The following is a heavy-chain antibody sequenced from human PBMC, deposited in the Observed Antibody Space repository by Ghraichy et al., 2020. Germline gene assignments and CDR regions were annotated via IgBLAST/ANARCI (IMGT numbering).Heavy chain of an antibody. CDR2: ISWKSGTI. CDR1: GFRFDDYA. Sequence: GGSLRLSCVASGFRFDDYAMHWVRQAPGKGLEWVSGISWKSGTIGYADSVKGRFTISRDNAKNSLYLQMNSLRAEDTALYYCAKGSSSSWYFGDYWGQGALVTVSS. D-gene: IGHD6-13*01. J-gene: IGHJ4*02. CDR3: AKGSSSSWYFGDY. V-gene: IGHV3-9*01.